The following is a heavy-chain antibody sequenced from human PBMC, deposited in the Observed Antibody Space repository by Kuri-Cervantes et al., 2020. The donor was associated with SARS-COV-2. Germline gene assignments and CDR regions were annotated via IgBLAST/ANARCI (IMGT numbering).Heavy chain of an antibody. D-gene: IGHD3-3*02. Sequence: SQTLSLTCAVYGGSLNNFYWSWIRQSPGKGPEWIGELDHSGKANYTPSLKSRVTRSVDKSKNQFPLRVTSMTAADTAVYYCARASTSIYGVLIASFSSNAFDVWGQGTMVTVSS. CDR2: LDHSGKA. CDR3: ARASTSIYGVLIASFSSNAFDV. CDR1: GGSLNNFY. V-gene: IGHV4-34*01. J-gene: IGHJ3*01.